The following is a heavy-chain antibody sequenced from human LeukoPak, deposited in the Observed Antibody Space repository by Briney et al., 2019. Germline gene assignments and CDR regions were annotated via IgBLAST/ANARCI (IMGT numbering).Heavy chain of an antibody. Sequence: GGSLRLSCAASGFTFSSYGMNWVRQAPGKGLEWVGRIKSKTDGGTTDYAAPVKGRFTISRDDSKNTLYLQMNSLKTEDTAVYYCTTVAVALSYYYYMDVWGKGTTVTVSS. CDR2: IKSKTDGGTT. V-gene: IGHV3-15*01. D-gene: IGHD6-19*01. J-gene: IGHJ6*03. CDR1: GFTFSSYG. CDR3: TTVAVALSYYYYMDV.